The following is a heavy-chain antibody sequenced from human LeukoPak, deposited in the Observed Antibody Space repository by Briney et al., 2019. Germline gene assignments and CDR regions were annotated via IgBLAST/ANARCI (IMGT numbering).Heavy chain of an antibody. J-gene: IGHJ5*02. CDR2: ISGSGGST. CDR3: ARERDYYDSSGLNWFDP. Sequence: GGSLRLSCAASGFTYSSYAMSWVRQAPGKGLEWVSAISGSGGSTCYADSVKGRFTISRDNSKNTLYLQMNSLRAEDTAVYYCARERDYYDSSGLNWFDPWGQGALVTVSS. CDR1: GFTYSSYA. D-gene: IGHD3-22*01. V-gene: IGHV3-23*01.